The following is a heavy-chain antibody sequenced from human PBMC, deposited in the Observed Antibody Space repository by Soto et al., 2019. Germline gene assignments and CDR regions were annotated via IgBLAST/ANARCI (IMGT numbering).Heavy chain of an antibody. CDR2: IHHDGST. V-gene: IGHV4-4*02. CDR3: EGKPDGDPFDY. D-gene: IGHD4-17*01. CDR1: GSSISSSNW. J-gene: IGHJ4*02. Sequence: QVQLQESGPGLVKPSGTLSLTCAVSGSSISSSNWWSWVRQPPGEGLEWIGEIHHDGSTNYNPSLKSRVTLSVDKSKNQFSLKLSSVTAADTAVYYCEGKPDGDPFDYWGQGTLVTVSS.